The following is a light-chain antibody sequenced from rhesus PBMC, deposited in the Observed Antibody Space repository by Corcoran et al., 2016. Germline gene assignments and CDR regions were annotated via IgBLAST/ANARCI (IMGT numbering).Light chain of an antibody. Sequence: DIVMTQTPLSLPVTLGEPASISCRSSQSLLSSNGYNYLNWYLQKPGQSPQLLIYYGSNRASGVPDRCSGRGSGTDCTLKISRVEAEDVGLCYCMQALQTPLTFGGGTKVEIK. CDR3: MQALQTPLT. V-gene: IGKV2-60*01. CDR1: QSLLSSNGYNY. J-gene: IGKJ4*01. CDR2: YGS.